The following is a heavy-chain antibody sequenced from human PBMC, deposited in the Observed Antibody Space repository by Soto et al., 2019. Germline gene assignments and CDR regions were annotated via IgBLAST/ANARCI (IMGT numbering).Heavy chain of an antibody. CDR1: GFTFSSYA. D-gene: IGHD4-17*01. J-gene: IGHJ1*01. V-gene: IGHV3-30-3*01. CDR3: ARVFALAYGDYWYFQH. CDR2: ISYDGSNK. Sequence: PGGSLRLSCAASGFTFSSYAMHWVRQAPGKGLEWVAVISYDGSNKYYADSVKGRFTISRDNSKNTLYLQMNSLRAEDTAVYYCARVFALAYGDYWYFQHWGQGTLVTVSS.